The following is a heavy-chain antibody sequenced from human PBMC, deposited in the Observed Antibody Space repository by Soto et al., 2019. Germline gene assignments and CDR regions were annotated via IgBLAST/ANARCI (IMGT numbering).Heavy chain of an antibody. CDR3: ARGRRDYYASGSYYGWLDP. J-gene: IGHJ5*02. Sequence: SDTLSLTCGVYGGSFSGYYWSWIRQPPGKGLEWIGEINHSGSTNYNPSLKSRVTISVDTSKNQFSLKLSSVTAADTAVYYCARGRRDYYASGSYYGWLDPWGPGTLVTVSS. CDR1: GGSFSGYY. CDR2: INHSGST. D-gene: IGHD3-10*01. V-gene: IGHV4-34*01.